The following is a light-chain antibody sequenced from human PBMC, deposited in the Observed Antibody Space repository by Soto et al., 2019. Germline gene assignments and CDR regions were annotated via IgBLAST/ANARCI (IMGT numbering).Light chain of an antibody. J-gene: IGKJ4*01. CDR1: QSISSW. CDR2: DAS. V-gene: IGKV1-5*01. CDR3: QKYNSAPLS. Sequence: IHSSQSHPTRSSSVVDRVTITCRASQSISSWLAWYKQKPGKAPKLLIYDASSLESGVPSRFSGSGSGTEFTLTISSLQPEDIATYYCQKYNSAPLSFGGGFKVDI.